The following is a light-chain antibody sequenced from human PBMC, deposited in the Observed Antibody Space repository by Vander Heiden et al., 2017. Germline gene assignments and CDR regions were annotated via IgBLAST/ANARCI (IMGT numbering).Light chain of an antibody. V-gene: IGLV1-51*01. Sequence: QSVLPQPPSASPAPGQKVTISCSGTNSNIGKNFVSWYQQLPGTAPKLLIYDNNKRPSGIPDRFSASKSGASATLDITGLQTGDEADFYCGTWDSSLNAGVFGGGTRLTVL. CDR2: DNN. CDR1: NSNIGKNF. CDR3: GTWDSSLNAGV. J-gene: IGLJ3*02.